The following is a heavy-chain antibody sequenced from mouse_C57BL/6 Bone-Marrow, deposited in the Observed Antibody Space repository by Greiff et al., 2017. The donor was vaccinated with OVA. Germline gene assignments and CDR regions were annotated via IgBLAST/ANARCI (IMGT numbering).Heavy chain of an antibody. CDR1: GYTFTDYN. Sequence: EVKLVESGAELARPGASVKLSCKASGYTFTDYNMHWVKQSPGKSLEWIGYINPNNGGTSYNQKFKGKATLTVNKSSSTAYMELRSLTSEDSAVYYCRLDSSGYVGFAYWGQGTLVTVSA. D-gene: IGHD3-2*02. CDR3: RLDSSGYVGFAY. V-gene: IGHV1-22*01. J-gene: IGHJ3*01. CDR2: INPNNGGT.